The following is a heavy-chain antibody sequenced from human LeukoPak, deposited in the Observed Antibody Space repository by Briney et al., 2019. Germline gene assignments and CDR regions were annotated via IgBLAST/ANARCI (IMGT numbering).Heavy chain of an antibody. V-gene: IGHV5-51*01. Sequence: EESLKISCKASGYSFTNYWVGWVRQMPGKGLEWMGIIYPGTSDTKYSPSFQGHVTVSADKSISTAYLQWSSLKASDTAMYYCARRGYDSRGYHFYFDYWGQGTLATVSS. D-gene: IGHD3-22*01. J-gene: IGHJ4*02. CDR3: ARRGYDSRGYHFYFDY. CDR2: IYPGTSDT. CDR1: GYSFTNYW.